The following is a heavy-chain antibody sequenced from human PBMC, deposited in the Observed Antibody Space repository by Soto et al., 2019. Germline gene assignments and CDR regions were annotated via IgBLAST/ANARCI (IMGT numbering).Heavy chain of an antibody. CDR3: ARRRGFPYYYGMDV. CDR2: IYHSGST. Sequence: QLQLQESGSGLVKPSQTLSLTCAVSGGSISSGGYSWSRIRQPPGKGLEWIGYIYHSGSTYYNPSLKSRVTISVDRSKNQFSLKLSSVTGADTAVYYCARRRGFPYYYGMDVWGQGTTVTVS. J-gene: IGHJ6*02. V-gene: IGHV4-30-2*01. CDR1: GGSISSGGYS. D-gene: IGHD5-12*01.